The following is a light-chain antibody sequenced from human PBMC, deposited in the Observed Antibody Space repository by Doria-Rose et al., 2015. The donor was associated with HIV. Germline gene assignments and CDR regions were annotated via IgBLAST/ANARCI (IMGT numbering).Light chain of an antibody. V-gene: IGKV3-15*01. CDR3: QQYSQWPPYT. CDR2: RAS. Sequence: LTQPPATLSVSPGERATLSCRASLGIGSDLAWYQQQPGQAPRLLINRASIRATGIPPRFTGGGSGTEFTLTISSLQSEDFAVYFCQQYSQWPPYTFGQGTKLEVK. J-gene: IGKJ2*01. CDR1: LGIGSD.